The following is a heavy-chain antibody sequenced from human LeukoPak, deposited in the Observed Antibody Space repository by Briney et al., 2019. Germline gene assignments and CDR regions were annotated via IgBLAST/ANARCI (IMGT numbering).Heavy chain of an antibody. CDR1: GGSISSGDSY. J-gene: IGHJ3*02. Sequence: SQALSLTCTVSGGSISSGDSYWSWLRQPPGTGLEWIGYIYYSGSTYYNPSLKSRVTISVDTSKNQFSLKLSSVTAADTAVYYCAREAYDSSGSRAFDIWGQGTMVTVSS. V-gene: IGHV4-30-4*01. CDR3: AREAYDSSGSRAFDI. CDR2: IYYSGST. D-gene: IGHD3-22*01.